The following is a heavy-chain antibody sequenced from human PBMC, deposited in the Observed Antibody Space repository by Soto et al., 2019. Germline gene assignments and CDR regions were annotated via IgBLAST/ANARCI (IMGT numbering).Heavy chain of an antibody. J-gene: IGHJ5*02. D-gene: IGHD3-10*01. CDR3: ARVCGSGSYRYGWFDP. CDR2: IYYSGST. Sequence: QVQLQESGPGLVKPSQTLSLTCTVSGGSISSGGYYWSWIRQHPGKGLEWIGYIYYSGSTYYNPSLKSRVTIAVDTSKNQFSLKLSSVTAADTAVYYCARVCGSGSYRYGWFDPWGQGTLVTVSS. V-gene: IGHV4-31*03. CDR1: GGSISSGGYY.